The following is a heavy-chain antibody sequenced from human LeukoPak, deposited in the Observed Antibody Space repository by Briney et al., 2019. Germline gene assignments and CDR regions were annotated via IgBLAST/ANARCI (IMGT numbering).Heavy chain of an antibody. CDR3: VRDEDYGIYVNFDF. Sequence: ASVKVSCKAFGYTFTSNYMHLVRQAPGQGPEWMGVISPSGGSTTYAQKFQGRVTMTTDTSTSTAYMELRSLRSDDTVVYYCVRDEDYGIYVNFDFWGQGALVTVSS. CDR2: ISPSGGST. CDR1: GYTFTSNY. D-gene: IGHD4-17*01. J-gene: IGHJ4*02. V-gene: IGHV1-46*01.